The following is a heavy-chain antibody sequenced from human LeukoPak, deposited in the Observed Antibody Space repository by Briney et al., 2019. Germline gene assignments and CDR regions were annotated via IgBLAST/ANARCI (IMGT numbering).Heavy chain of an antibody. Sequence: PSETLSLTCAVYGGSFSVYYWSWIRQPPGKGLEWIGEINHSGSTNYNPSLKSRVTISVDTSKNQFSLKLSSVTAADTAVYYCARGGWAVAGTKYFQHWGQGTLVTVSS. D-gene: IGHD6-19*01. CDR1: GGSFSVYY. V-gene: IGHV4-34*01. CDR3: ARGGWAVAGTKYFQH. J-gene: IGHJ1*01. CDR2: INHSGST.